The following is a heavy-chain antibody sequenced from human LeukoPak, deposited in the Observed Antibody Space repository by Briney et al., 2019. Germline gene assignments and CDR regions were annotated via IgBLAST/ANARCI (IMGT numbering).Heavy chain of an antibody. CDR2: ITPNADRT. CDR1: GFTFGSYG. D-gene: IGHD3-22*01. Sequence: GGSLRLSCAASGFTFGSYGMSWVRQAPGKGLEWVSFITPNADRTSYADSVEGRFTISRDNPRNTLYMQMNSLRDEDTAIYYCAIMHGYYDGSGYWVQWGQGTLVTVPS. J-gene: IGHJ1*01. CDR3: AIMHGYYDGSGYWVQ. V-gene: IGHV3-23*01.